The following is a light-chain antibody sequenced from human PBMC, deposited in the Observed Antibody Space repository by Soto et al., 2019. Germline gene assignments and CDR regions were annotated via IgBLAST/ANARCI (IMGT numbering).Light chain of an antibody. Sequence: DIQMTQSPSSLSASVGDRVTITCRESQGIRTYLNWYQQTQGKAPKLXIYAASSLQSGVQSMFSGSGAETVCTLTISSLKHEDVATDACQQSYSTTWTFGQGTKVDIK. CDR3: QQSYSTTWT. J-gene: IGKJ1*01. V-gene: IGKV1-39*01. CDR2: AAS. CDR1: QGIRTY.